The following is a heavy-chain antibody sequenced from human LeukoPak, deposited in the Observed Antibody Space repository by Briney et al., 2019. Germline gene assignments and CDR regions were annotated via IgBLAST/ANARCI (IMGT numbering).Heavy chain of an antibody. J-gene: IGHJ4*02. D-gene: IGHD3-10*01. CDR3: ARGLRYYYGSGSYSPADY. Sequence: PGGSLRLSCAASGFTFSSYSMNWVRQAPGKGLEWVSSISSSRSYIYYADSVKGRFTTSRDNAKNSLYLQMNSLRAEDTAVYYCARGLRYYYGSGSYSPADYWGQGTLVTVPS. V-gene: IGHV3-21*01. CDR1: GFTFSSYS. CDR2: ISSSRSYI.